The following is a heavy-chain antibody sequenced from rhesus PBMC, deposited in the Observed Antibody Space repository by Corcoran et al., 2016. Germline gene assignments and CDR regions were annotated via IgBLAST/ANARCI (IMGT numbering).Heavy chain of an antibody. CDR1: GGSIRSRY. CDR3: AREGGSGWYPEYFEF. D-gene: IGHD6-31*01. Sequence: QLPLQASGPGLVKPSETLSVPCAVSGGSIRSRYWSWIRHAPGKGLEWIGYIYGSGSSTNYNPSPKSRVTLSVDTYKNQRSLKLSSVTTADTAVDYWAREGGSGWYPEYFEFWGQGALVTVSS. J-gene: IGHJ1*01. CDR2: IYGSGSST. V-gene: IGHV4-169*02.